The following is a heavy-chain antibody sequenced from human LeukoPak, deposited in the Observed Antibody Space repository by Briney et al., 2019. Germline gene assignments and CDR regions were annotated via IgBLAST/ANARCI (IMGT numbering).Heavy chain of an antibody. Sequence: PGGSLRLSCAASGFAFSRYGMHWVRQAPGKGLEGVALISHDGTNKNHADSVKGRFAISRDNSSNTLYLQMSSLRAEDTAVYYCARGPGALDYWGQGTLVTVSS. V-gene: IGHV3-30*03. CDR3: ARGPGALDY. CDR2: ISHDGTNK. J-gene: IGHJ4*02. D-gene: IGHD2-2*01. CDR1: GFAFSRYG.